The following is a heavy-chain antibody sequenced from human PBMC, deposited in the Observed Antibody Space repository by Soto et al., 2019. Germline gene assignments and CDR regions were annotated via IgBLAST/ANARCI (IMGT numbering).Heavy chain of an antibody. J-gene: IGHJ4*02. CDR1: GFTVSSYG. CDR3: ARDREGSGSYYPLDY. V-gene: IGHV3-33*01. CDR2: IWYDGSNT. Sequence: QVQLVESGGGVVQPGRSLRLSCVVSGFTVSSYGMHRVRQAPGKGLEWVALIWYDGSNTYYADSVKGRFTISRDNSKNTLYLHMNSLRAEDTAVYYCARDREGSGSYYPLDYWGQGTLVTVSS. D-gene: IGHD3-10*01.